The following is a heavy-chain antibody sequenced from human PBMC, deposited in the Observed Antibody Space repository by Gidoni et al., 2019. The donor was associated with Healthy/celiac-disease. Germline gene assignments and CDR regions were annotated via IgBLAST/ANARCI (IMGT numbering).Heavy chain of an antibody. Sequence: EVQLVESGGGLVQPGGSLRLSCAASGFTFSSYWMSWVRQAPVKGLEWVANIKQDGSEKYYVDSVKGRFTISRDNANNSLYLQMNSLRAEDTAVYYCARDRFRDFWSGYSFDPWGQGTLVTVSS. J-gene: IGHJ5*02. CDR2: IKQDGSEK. D-gene: IGHD3-3*01. CDR1: GFTFSSYW. CDR3: ARDRFRDFWSGYSFDP. V-gene: IGHV3-7*01.